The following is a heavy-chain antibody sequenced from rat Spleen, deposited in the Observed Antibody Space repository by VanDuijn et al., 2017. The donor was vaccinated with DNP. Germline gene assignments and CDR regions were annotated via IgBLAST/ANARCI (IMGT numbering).Heavy chain of an antibody. CDR3: VTGVYGGYEDWFAY. CDR2: ISYSGTT. CDR1: GYSITSNY. Sequence: EVQLQESGPGLVKPSQSLSLTCSVTGYSITSNYWGWIRKFPRNKMEYIGHISYSGTTNYNPSLKSRISITRDTSQNQFFLHLNSVTSEDTATYYCVTGVYGGYEDWFAYWGQGTLVTVSS. J-gene: IGHJ3*01. V-gene: IGHV3-1*01. D-gene: IGHD1-11*01.